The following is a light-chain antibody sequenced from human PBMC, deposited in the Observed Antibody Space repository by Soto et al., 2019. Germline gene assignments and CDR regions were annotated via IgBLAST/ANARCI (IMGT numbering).Light chain of an antibody. J-gene: IGKJ1*01. CDR1: QSIRFY. CDR3: QQSYSSPWT. CDR2: ATS. Sequence: DLQMTQSPSSLSTSVGDRVTITCRASQSIRFYLNWYQQKPGKAPKLLIYATSRLQSEVPSRFSGSGSGTDFTLTISSLQPEDFATYYCQQSYSSPWTFGQGTSVDI. V-gene: IGKV1-39*01.